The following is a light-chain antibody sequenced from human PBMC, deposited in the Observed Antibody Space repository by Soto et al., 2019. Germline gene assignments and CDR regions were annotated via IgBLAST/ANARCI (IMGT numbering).Light chain of an antibody. Sequence: QSVLTQPPSASGSPGHSVTISCTGTSSDVGGYNYVSWYQQHPGKAPKLMIYEVNKRPSGVPDRFSGSKSGNSASLTVSGLQAEDEADYYCSSYAGSDNFVFGTGTKSPS. CDR2: EVN. CDR3: SSYAGSDNFV. V-gene: IGLV2-8*01. CDR1: SSDVGGYNY. J-gene: IGLJ1*01.